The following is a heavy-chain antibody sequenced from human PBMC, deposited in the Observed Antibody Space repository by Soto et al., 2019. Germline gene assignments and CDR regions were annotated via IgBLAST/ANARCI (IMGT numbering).Heavy chain of an antibody. V-gene: IGHV4-39*01. CDR2: IYYSGST. J-gene: IGHJ4*02. CDR3: ARRQSSSWYGL. D-gene: IGHD6-13*01. CDR1: GGSISSSSYY. Sequence: QLQLQESDPGLVKPSETLSLTCTVSGGSISSSSYYWGWIRQPPGKGLEWIGRIYYSGSTYYNTSLQSRVTISVDTSKNQFSLKRSSVTAADTAVYYGARRQSSSWYGLWGQGTLVTVSS.